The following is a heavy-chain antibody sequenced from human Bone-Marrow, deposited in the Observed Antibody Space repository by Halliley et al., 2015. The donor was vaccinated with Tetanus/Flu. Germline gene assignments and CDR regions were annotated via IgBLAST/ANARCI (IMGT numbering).Heavy chain of an antibody. J-gene: IGHJ4*02. D-gene: IGHD3-10*01. CDR3: ARHGGPGNYQFDC. CDR1: GYSFDTKW. Sequence: QLVQSGAEVKKPGESLRISCKASGYSFDTKWITWVRQMPGKGLEWMGRIDPSASYTHSNSSFQGHVPISVDRSTTTAYMQWTSLEASDSGIYFCARHGGPGNYQFDCWGQGTQVTVSS. V-gene: IGHV5-10-1*01. CDR2: IDPSASYT.